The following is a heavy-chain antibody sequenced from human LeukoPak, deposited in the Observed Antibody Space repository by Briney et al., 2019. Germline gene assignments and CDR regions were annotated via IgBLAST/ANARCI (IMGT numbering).Heavy chain of an antibody. CDR2: IDPSDSYT. CDR3: ARQRDGYNWGLDY. D-gene: IGHD5-24*01. J-gene: IGHJ4*02. V-gene: IGHV5-10-1*01. Sequence: GESLKISCNGSGYSFANYWISWVRQMPGKGLEWMGRIDPSDSYTNYSPSFQGHVTISADKSISTAYLQWSSLKASDTAMYYCARQRDGYNWGLDYWGQGTLVTVSS. CDR1: GYSFANYW.